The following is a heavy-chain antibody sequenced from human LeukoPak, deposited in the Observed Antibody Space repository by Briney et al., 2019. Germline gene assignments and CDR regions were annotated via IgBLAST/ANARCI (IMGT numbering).Heavy chain of an antibody. CDR2: ISGSGGST. V-gene: IGHV3-23*01. CDR1: GFTFSSYA. Sequence: PGGSLRLSCAASGFTFSSYAMSWVRQAPGKGLEWVSAISGSGGSTYYADSVKGRFTISRDSSKNTLYLQMNSLRAEDTAVYYCAKARPYYYDSSGYYYWGQGTLVTVSS. CDR3: AKARPYYYDSSGYYY. J-gene: IGHJ4*02. D-gene: IGHD3-22*01.